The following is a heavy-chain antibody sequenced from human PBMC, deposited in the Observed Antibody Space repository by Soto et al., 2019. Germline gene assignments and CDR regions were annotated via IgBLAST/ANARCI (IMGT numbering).Heavy chain of an antibody. CDR3: ARVNPGYSYVNY. V-gene: IGHV3-74*01. Sequence: EVQLVESGGGLVQPGGSLRLSCAASGFTFSSYWMLWVRQAPGKGLVWVSRINSDGSTTSYADSVKGRFTISRDNAKNTLYLQMNSLRAEATDVYYCARVNPGYSYVNYWGQGTLVTVSS. D-gene: IGHD5-18*01. CDR1: GFTFSSYW. CDR2: INSDGSTT. J-gene: IGHJ4*02.